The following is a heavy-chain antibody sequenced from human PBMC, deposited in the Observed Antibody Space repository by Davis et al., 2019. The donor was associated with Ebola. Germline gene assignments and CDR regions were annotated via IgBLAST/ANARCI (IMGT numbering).Heavy chain of an antibody. CDR3: AALPDHFDSSGSTDYFDY. CDR2: IVVVSGYT. J-gene: IGHJ4*02. CDR1: AFTFTSST. V-gene: IGHV1-58*01. D-gene: IGHD3-22*01. Sequence: ASVKVSCKASAFTFTSSTVQWVRQARGQRVEWIGWIVVVSGYTNYAQNFHERVTITRDMSTSTVYMELSSLRSEDTAVYYCAALPDHFDSSGSTDYFDYWGQGTLVTVSS.